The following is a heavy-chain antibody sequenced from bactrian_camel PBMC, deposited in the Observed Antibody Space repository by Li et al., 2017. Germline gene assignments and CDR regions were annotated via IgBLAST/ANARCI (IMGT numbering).Heavy chain of an antibody. CDR1: QTVFSVGC. CDR3: AADPDLDCGTKPTLSDFRH. J-gene: IGHJ4*01. V-gene: IGHV3S54*01. CDR2: MHGSGNRF. Sequence: HVQLVESGGGSVQPGGSLKLSCKSPQTVFSVGCMAWFRQGPGKEREAVATMHGSGNRFHTTYYVQGAFTISQGIPRNTLYLHMRNLRREDTGMYYCAADPDLDCGTKPTLSDFRHWGQGTQVTVS. D-gene: IGHD2*01.